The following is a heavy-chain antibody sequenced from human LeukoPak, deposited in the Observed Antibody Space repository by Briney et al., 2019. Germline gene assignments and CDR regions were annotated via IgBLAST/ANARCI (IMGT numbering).Heavy chain of an antibody. CDR3: AKVRYCSGVNCYPDDN. J-gene: IGHJ4*02. D-gene: IGHD2-15*01. CDR1: GFTFSDYS. CDR2: IRYDGNNK. Sequence: GGSLGLSCAASGFTFSDYSMHWVRQAPGKGLNWVAFIRYDGNNKYYADSVKGRFTISRDNSKNMLYLEMNSLSTEDTAVYYCAKVRYCSGVNCYPDDNWGQGTLVTVSS. V-gene: IGHV3-30*02.